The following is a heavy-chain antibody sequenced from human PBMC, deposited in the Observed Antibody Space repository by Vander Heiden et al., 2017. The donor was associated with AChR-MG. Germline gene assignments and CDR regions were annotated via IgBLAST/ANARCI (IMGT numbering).Heavy chain of an antibody. CDR2: ISYDGSNK. CDR3: AKGEVKSGSSDYYYYGMDV. CDR1: GFPFSSYG. D-gene: IGHD6-6*01. J-gene: IGHJ6*02. Sequence: QVQLVASGGGVVQPGRSLRLPCAASGFPFSSYGIHWVRQAPGKGLEWVAVISYDGSNKYYADSVKGRFTISRDNSKNTLYLQMNSLRAEDTAVYYCAKGEVKSGSSDYYYYGMDVWGQGTTVTVSS. V-gene: IGHV3-30*18.